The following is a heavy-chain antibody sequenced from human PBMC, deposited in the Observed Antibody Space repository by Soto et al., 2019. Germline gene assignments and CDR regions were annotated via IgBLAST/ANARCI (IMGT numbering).Heavy chain of an antibody. CDR1: GFTFSSYS. CDR3: ARGRHIVVVPAAISVDWFDP. CDR2: ISSSSSYI. V-gene: IGHV3-21*01. Sequence: GGSLRLSCAASGFTFSSYSMNWVHQAPGKGLEWVSSISSSSSYIYYADSVKGRFTISRENAKNSLYLQMNSLRAEDTAVYYCARGRHIVVVPAAISVDWFDPWGQGTLVTVSS. D-gene: IGHD2-2*02. J-gene: IGHJ5*02.